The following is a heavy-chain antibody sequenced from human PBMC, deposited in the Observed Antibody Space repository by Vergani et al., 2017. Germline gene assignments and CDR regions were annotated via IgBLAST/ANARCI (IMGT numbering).Heavy chain of an antibody. D-gene: IGHD4-17*01. J-gene: IGHJ3*02. Sequence: QVQLVQSGAEVKKPGASVKVSCKASGGTFSSYAISWVRQAPGQGVEWMGRIIPIFGTANYEQKFQGRVTITADESTSTAYMELSSLRSEDTAVYYCAGAIGGDCGDPPDAFDIWGQGTMVTVSS. CDR3: AGAIGGDCGDPPDAFDI. V-gene: IGHV1-69*18. CDR2: IIPIFGTA. CDR1: GGTFSSYA.